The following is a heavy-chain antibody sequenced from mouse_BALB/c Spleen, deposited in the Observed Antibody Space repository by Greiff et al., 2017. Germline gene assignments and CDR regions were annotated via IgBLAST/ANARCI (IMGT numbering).Heavy chain of an antibody. J-gene: IGHJ4*01. Sequence: EVKVIESGPSLVKPSQTLSLTCSVTGDSITSGYWNWIRKFPGNKLEYMGYISYSGSTYYNPSLKSRISITRDTSKNQYYLQLNSVTTEDTATYYCARSDDYDAYYYAMDYWGQGTSVTVSS. D-gene: IGHD2-4*01. V-gene: IGHV3-8*02. CDR3: ARSDDYDAYYYAMDY. CDR2: ISYSGST. CDR1: GDSITSGY.